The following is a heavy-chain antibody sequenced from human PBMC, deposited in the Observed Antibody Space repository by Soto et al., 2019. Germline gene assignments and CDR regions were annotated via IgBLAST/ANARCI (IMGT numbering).Heavy chain of an antibody. CDR2: INVGTGNT. CDR3: AKLEAYCSGGTCYLSYFDY. Sequence: QVQLVQSGAEVKKPGASVKVSCKASGYTFTSYAMHWVRQAPGQRLEWMGWINVGTGNTKYSQKYQGRVTITRETSASTAYMELSSLRSEDTAVYYCAKLEAYCSGGTCYLSYFDYGGQGTLVTVSS. CDR1: GYTFTSYA. D-gene: IGHD2-15*01. J-gene: IGHJ4*02. V-gene: IGHV1-3*01.